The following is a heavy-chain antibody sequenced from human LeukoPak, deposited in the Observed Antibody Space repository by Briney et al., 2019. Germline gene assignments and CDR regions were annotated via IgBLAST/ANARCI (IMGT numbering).Heavy chain of an antibody. V-gene: IGHV3-30*04. CDR3: AKDRDFWSHWFDP. CDR1: GFTFGDYA. D-gene: IGHD3-3*01. J-gene: IGHJ5*02. CDR2: ISHDGNHK. Sequence: GGSLRLSCTASGFTFGDYAMSWVRQAPGKGLEWVAVISHDGNHKYFGDSVKGRFTISRDNFNNTLYLQMNSLTVEDTALYYCAKDRDFWSHWFDPWGQGTQVIVSS.